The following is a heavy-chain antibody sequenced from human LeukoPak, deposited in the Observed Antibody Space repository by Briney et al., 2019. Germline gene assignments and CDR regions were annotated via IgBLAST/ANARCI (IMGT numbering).Heavy chain of an antibody. D-gene: IGHD3-22*01. J-gene: IGHJ4*02. V-gene: IGHV3-53*01. CDR1: GFTVSSNY. CDR2: IYSGGST. Sequence: GGSLRPSCTASGFTVSSNYMSWVRQAPGKGLEWVSVIYSGGSTYYADSVKGRFTISRDDSKNTLYLQMNSLRAEDTAVYYCAKPKPDSSGYHFDYWGQGTLVTVSS. CDR3: AKPKPDSSGYHFDY.